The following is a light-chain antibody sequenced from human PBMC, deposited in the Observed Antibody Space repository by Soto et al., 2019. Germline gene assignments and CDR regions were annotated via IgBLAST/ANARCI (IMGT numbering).Light chain of an antibody. J-gene: IGLJ7*01. CDR1: SSDVGSYNY. Sequence: QSVLTQPASVSGSPGQSITISCTGTSSDVGSYNYVSWYQQHPGKAPKLMIYEVRNRPSGVSDRFSGSKSGKTASLTIFGLQAEDEAEYYCSSYTTSTTQVFGGGTQLTVL. CDR2: EVR. CDR3: SSYTTSTTQV. V-gene: IGLV2-14*01.